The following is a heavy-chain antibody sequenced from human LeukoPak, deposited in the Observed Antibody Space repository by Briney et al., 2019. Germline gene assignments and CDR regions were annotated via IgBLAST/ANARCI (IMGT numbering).Heavy chain of an antibody. CDR1: GGSISSYY. Sequence: SETLSLTCTVSGGSISSYYWSWIRQPPGKGLEWIGYIYYSGSTNYNPSLKSRVTISVDTSKNQFSLKLSSVTAADTAVYYCARGARRWLQFAGIYFDYWGQGTLVTVSS. D-gene: IGHD5-24*01. V-gene: IGHV4-59*12. CDR3: ARGARRWLQFAGIYFDY. J-gene: IGHJ4*02. CDR2: IYYSGST.